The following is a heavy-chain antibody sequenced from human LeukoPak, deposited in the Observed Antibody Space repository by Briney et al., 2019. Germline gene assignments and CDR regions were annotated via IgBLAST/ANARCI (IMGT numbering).Heavy chain of an antibody. V-gene: IGHV3-49*04. CDR2: IRSKAYGGTT. J-gene: IGHJ4*02. CDR1: GFTFGDYA. D-gene: IGHD5-18*01. Sequence: GRSLRLSCTASGFTFGDYAMSWVRQAPGKGLEWVGFIRSKAYGGTTEYAASVKGRFTISRDDSKSIAYLQMNSLETEDTAVYYCTRTRGYSYGLRGDYWGQGTLVTVSS. CDR3: TRTRGYSYGLRGDY.